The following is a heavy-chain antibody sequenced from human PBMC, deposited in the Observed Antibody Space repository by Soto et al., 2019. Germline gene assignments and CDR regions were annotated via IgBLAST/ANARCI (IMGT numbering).Heavy chain of an antibody. V-gene: IGHV5-51*01. CDR3: ARRGYGYYYYYGMDV. Sequence: GESLKISCKGSGYSFTSYWIGWVRQMPGKGLEWMGIIYPGDSDTRYSPSFQGQVTISADKSISTAYLQWSSLKASDIAMYYCARRGYGYYYYYGMDVWGKGTTVTVSS. CDR1: GYSFTSYW. D-gene: IGHD5-18*01. J-gene: IGHJ6*04. CDR2: IYPGDSDT.